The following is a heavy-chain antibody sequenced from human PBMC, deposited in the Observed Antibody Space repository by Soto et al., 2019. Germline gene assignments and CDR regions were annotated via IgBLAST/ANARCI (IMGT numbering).Heavy chain of an antibody. Sequence: GGSLRLSCAASGFTFSSYAMSWVRQAPGKGLEWVSAISGSGGSTYYADSVKGRFTISRDNSKNTLYLQMNSLRAEDTAVYYCAKSLQLVLIGAGMDVWGQGTAVTVSS. CDR3: AKSLQLVLIGAGMDV. CDR2: ISGSGGST. V-gene: IGHV3-23*01. D-gene: IGHD6-13*01. CDR1: GFTFSSYA. J-gene: IGHJ6*02.